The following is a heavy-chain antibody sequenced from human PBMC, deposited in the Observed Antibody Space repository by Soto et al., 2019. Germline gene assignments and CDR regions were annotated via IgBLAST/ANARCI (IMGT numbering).Heavy chain of an antibody. Sequence: EVQLVESGGGLVQPGGSLRLSCAASGFTFSDYYMNWVRQVPGKGLEWIGRTRNKANSYATEYVASVKGRFSIYRDDSKDSMYLQMNSLKTEDTAVYYCASDTGGSYDYWGQGALVTVSS. CDR3: ASDTGGSYDY. CDR2: TRNKANSYAT. D-gene: IGHD1-26*01. V-gene: IGHV3-72*01. J-gene: IGHJ4*02. CDR1: GFTFSDYY.